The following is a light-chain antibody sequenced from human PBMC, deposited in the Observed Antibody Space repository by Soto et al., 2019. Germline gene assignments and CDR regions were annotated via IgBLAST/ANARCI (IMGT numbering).Light chain of an antibody. V-gene: IGKV1-39*01. CDR3: QQSYKMPS. J-gene: IGKJ5*01. CDR2: ATS. Sequence: EIPLTQSPSSLAASVGDRLNLTSRASRNVRIYLNWYQHQPRTGPTLLIHATSNLQIGVPSRFSGSGSGTEFTLTISSLEPEDFRTYYCQQSYKMPSFGQGTRLEIK. CDR1: RNVRIY.